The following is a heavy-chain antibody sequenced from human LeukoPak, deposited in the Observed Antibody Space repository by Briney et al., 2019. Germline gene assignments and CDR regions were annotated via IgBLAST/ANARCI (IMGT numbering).Heavy chain of an antibody. CDR2: INPNSGGT. Sequence: ASVKVSCKASGYTFTDYYMHWVRQAPGQGLEWMGWINPNSGGTNYAQKFQGRVTMTRDTSISTAYMELSRLRSDDTAVYYCARSGWYSDNWFDPWGQGTLVTVSS. CDR3: ARSGWYSDNWFDP. J-gene: IGHJ5*02. CDR1: GYTFTDYY. D-gene: IGHD6-19*01. V-gene: IGHV1-2*02.